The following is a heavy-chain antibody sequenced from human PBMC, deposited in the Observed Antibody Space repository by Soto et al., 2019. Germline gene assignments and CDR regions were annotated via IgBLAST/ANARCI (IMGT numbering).Heavy chain of an antibody. D-gene: IGHD5-12*01. Sequence: SQTLSLTFAISGYRVYINSAAWSWIMPFPSRGLEWLGRTYYRSKWYNDYAVSVKSRITINPDTSKNQFSLQLNSVTPEDTAVYYCARARSGYNIDAFDLWGQGTMVTVSS. J-gene: IGHJ3*01. V-gene: IGHV6-1*01. CDR1: GYRVYINSAA. CDR2: TYYRSKWYN. CDR3: ARARSGYNIDAFDL.